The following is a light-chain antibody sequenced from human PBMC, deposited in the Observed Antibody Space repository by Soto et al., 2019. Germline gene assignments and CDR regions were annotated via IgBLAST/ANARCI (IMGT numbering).Light chain of an antibody. Sequence: DLQMTQSPSTLSASVGDRVTITCRASQDISRWLAWYQQKPGKAPKLLIFDASSLESGVPSRFSGSGSGTEFTLTISSLQPDDFAVYYCQQRSKWPPLTFGGGTKVDIK. CDR1: QDISRW. J-gene: IGKJ4*01. V-gene: IGKV1-5*01. CDR3: QQRSKWPPLT. CDR2: DAS.